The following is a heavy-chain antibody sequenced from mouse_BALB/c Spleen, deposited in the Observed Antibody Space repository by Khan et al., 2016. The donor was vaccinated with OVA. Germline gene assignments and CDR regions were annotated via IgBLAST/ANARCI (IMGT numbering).Heavy chain of an antibody. CDR3: TRSGYGSFAY. Sequence: QVQLKESGAELVKPGASVRLSCKASGYTFTSYYVYWVKQRPGQGLEWIGDINPSSGGTNFNEKFKSKATLTVDKSSSTAYIQLNSLTSEDSAVYYCTRSGYGSFAYWGQGTLVTVSA. CDR2: INPSSGGT. V-gene: IGHV1S81*02. J-gene: IGHJ3*01. CDR1: GYTFTSYY. D-gene: IGHD2-2*01.